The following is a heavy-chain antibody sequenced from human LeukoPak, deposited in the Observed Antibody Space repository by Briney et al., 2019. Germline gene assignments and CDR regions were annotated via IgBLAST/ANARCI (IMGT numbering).Heavy chain of an antibody. Sequence: SETLSLTCTVSGGSISSSSYYWGRIRQPPGKGLEWIGSIYYSGSTYYNPSLKSRVTISVDTSKNQFSLKLSSVTAADTAVYYCARKITVWGSYPRHLSPFDYWGQGTLVTVSS. CDR2: IYYSGST. CDR3: ARKITVWGSYPRHLSPFDY. D-gene: IGHD3-16*02. J-gene: IGHJ4*02. V-gene: IGHV4-39*01. CDR1: GGSISSSSYY.